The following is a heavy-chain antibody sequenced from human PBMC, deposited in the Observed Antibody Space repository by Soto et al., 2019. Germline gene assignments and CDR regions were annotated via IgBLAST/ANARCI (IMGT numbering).Heavy chain of an antibody. Sequence: EVQLLESGGGLVQPGGSLRLSCAASGFTFSSYTMSWVRQAPGKGLEWVSTISGSGGSTFYADSVKVRFTISRDNSKNSLYLQMYSLRAEDTAIYYCAKGGGSYAQFDYWGQGTLVTVSS. CDR2: ISGSGGST. CDR3: AKGGGSYAQFDY. V-gene: IGHV3-23*01. CDR1: GFTFSSYT. D-gene: IGHD1-26*01. J-gene: IGHJ4*02.